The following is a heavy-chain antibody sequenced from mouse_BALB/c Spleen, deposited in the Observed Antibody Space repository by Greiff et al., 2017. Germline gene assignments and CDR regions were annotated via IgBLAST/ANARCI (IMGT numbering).Heavy chain of an antibody. J-gene: IGHJ4*01. V-gene: IGHV5-12-2*01. CDR3: ARHNYGSSLDY. Sequence: EVKVVESGGGLVQPGGSLKLSCAASGFTFSSYTMSWVRQTPEKRLEWVAYISNGGGSTYYPDTVKGRFTISRDNAKNTLYLQMSSLKSEDTAMYYCARHNYGSSLDYWGQGTSVTVSS. CDR1: GFTFSSYT. D-gene: IGHD1-1*01. CDR2: ISNGGGST.